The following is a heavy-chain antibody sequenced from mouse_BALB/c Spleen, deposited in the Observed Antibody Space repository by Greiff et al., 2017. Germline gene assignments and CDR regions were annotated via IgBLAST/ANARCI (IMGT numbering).Heavy chain of an antibody. CDR2: ISYSGST. CDR1: GDSITSGY. V-gene: IGHV3-8*02. Sequence: EVKLVESGPSLVKPSQTLSLTCSVTGDSITSGYWNWIRKFPGNKLEYMGYISYSGSTYYNPSLKSRISITRDTSKNQYYLQLNSVTTEDTATYYCARYRGTTVVHWYFDVWGAGTTVTVSS. CDR3: ARYRGTTVVHWYFDV. D-gene: IGHD1-1*01. J-gene: IGHJ1*01.